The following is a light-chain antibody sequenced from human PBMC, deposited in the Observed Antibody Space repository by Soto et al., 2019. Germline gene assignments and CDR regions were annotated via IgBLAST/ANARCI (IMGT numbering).Light chain of an antibody. Sequence: QSALTQPPSVSGAPGQRVTISCTGSSSNIGAGYDVHWYQQLPGTAPKFLIYNNSSRPSGVPDRFSGSKSGTSASLAITGLQAEDESDCYCQSYDSRLSGSNVFGTGTKLTVL. CDR2: NNS. J-gene: IGLJ1*01. CDR1: SSNIGAGYD. CDR3: QSYDSRLSGSNV. V-gene: IGLV1-40*01.